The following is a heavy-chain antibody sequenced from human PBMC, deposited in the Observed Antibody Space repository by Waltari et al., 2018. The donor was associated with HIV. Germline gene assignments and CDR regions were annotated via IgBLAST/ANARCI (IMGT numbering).Heavy chain of an antibody. Sequence: QAQLVQSGAEVKKPGSSVKVSCKSSGGIFSTSGINWLRQVPGQGLEWMGGIVPLLGTAPYAQIFQGRVTITADEVTTTTHMELSSLTSEDTALYYCARLGGGNGDRYWHFDLWGRGTLVTVSS. V-gene: IGHV1-69*01. D-gene: IGHD2-21*01. J-gene: IGHJ2*01. CDR1: GGIFSTSG. CDR3: ARLGGGNGDRYWHFDL. CDR2: IVPLLGTA.